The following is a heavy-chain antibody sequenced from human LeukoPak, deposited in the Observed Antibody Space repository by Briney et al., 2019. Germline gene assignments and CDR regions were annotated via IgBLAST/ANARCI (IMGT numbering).Heavy chain of an antibody. CDR3: ARVPRITMVRGVTNYYYYYGMDV. Sequence: SETLSLTCAVYGGSFSGYYWSWIRQPPGKGLERIGEINHSGSTNYNPSLKSRVTISVDTSKNQFSLKLSSVTAADTAVYYCARVPRITMVRGVTNYYYYYGMDVWGKGTTVTVSS. D-gene: IGHD3-10*01. CDR2: INHSGST. J-gene: IGHJ6*04. V-gene: IGHV4-34*01. CDR1: GGSFSGYY.